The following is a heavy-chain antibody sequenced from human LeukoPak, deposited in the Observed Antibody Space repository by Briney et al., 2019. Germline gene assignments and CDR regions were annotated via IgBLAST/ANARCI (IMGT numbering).Heavy chain of an antibody. Sequence: PGGSLRLSCAASGLTFSGSVIHWVRQAAGKGLEWVGRIRSKRNKYATAYAASVKGRFTISRDDSKNTVYLHMDSLKTEDTALYYCSRLEDTSPIEVALDIWGQGTVVTVSS. J-gene: IGHJ3*02. CDR2: IRSKRNKYAT. V-gene: IGHV3-73*01. D-gene: IGHD2-2*01. CDR3: SRLEDTSPIEVALDI. CDR1: GLTFSGSV.